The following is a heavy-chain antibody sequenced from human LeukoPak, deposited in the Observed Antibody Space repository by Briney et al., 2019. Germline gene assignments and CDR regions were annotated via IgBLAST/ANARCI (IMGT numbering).Heavy chain of an antibody. D-gene: IGHD6-13*01. CDR3: ARGIAAAGLFYFDY. CDR1: GYSISSGYY. J-gene: IGHJ4*02. Sequence: SETLSLTCSVSGYSISSGYYWGWIRQPPGKGLEWIGSIYHSGRTYYNPSLKSRVTISVDTSKNQFSLKLSSVTAADTAVYYCARGIAAAGLFYFDYWGQGTLVTVSS. V-gene: IGHV4-38-2*02. CDR2: IYHSGRT.